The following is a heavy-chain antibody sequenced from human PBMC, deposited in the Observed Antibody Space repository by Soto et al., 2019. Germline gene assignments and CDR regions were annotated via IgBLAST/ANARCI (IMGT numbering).Heavy chain of an antibody. CDR1: GGTFSSYA. D-gene: IGHD5-18*01. CDR2: IIPIFGAA. Sequence: SVKVSCKASGGTFSSYAISWVRQAPGQGLEWMGGIIPIFGAANYAQKFQGRVTITADKSTSTAYMELSSLRSEDTAVYYCAIRLDTAMETHYYYGMDVWGQGTTVTVSS. V-gene: IGHV1-69*06. CDR3: AIRLDTAMETHYYYGMDV. J-gene: IGHJ6*02.